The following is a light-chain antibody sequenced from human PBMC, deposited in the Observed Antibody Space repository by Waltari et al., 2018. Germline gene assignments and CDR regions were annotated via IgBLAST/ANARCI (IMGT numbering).Light chain of an antibody. CDR1: QSVSSSY. J-gene: IGKJ1*01. CDR2: DAS. Sequence: EIVLTQSPAALSLSPGERATLSCGASQSVSSSYLAWNQQIPGLAPRLLRCDASTRATSIPDRFTGSGSETDFTLTSSRLEPEDFALYYWQQYGSSPWTFGQGTKVEVK. CDR3: QQYGSSPWT. V-gene: IGKV3D-20*01.